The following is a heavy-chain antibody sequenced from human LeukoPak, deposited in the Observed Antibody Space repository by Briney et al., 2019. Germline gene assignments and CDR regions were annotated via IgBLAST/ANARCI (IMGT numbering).Heavy chain of an antibody. V-gene: IGHV4-30-4*08. J-gene: IGHJ4*02. D-gene: IGHD3-16*01. CDR1: GGSISSGDYY. Sequence: SETLSLTCTVSGGSISSGDYYWSWIRQPPGKGLEWIGYIYYSGSTYYNPSLKSRVTISVDTSKNQFSLKLSSVTAADTAVYYCARDSEGEDYFDYWGQGTLVTVSS. CDR3: ARDSEGEDYFDY. CDR2: IYYSGST.